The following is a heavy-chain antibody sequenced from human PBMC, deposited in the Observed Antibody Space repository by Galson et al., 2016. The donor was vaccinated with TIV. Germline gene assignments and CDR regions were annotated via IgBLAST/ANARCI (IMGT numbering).Heavy chain of an antibody. CDR3: ARWADSGSYYDYFQD. V-gene: IGHV4-31*03. J-gene: IGHJ1*01. D-gene: IGHD1-26*01. CDR1: GGSISNGGYF. Sequence: TLSLTCNVSGGSISNGGYFWSWIRLHPGKGLEWIGNIYYSGSTYYNPSLKSRVTISVDTSQNQFSLILRPVTAADTAVYYCARWADSGSYYDYFQDWGQGTLVTVSS. CDR2: IYYSGST.